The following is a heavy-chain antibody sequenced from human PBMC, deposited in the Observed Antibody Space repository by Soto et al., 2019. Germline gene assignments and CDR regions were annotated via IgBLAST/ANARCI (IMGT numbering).Heavy chain of an antibody. J-gene: IGHJ4*02. CDR3: ARADPDASVGY. CDR1: GGSMSSHY. D-gene: IGHD3-16*01. Sequence: SETLSLTCTVSGGSMSSHYWTWLRQPPGKGLEWIGYISYSGSTYYNPSLKSRATISADTSRNQFSLKLSSVIAADTAVYYCARADPDASVGYWGQGTLVTVS. CDR2: ISYSGST. V-gene: IGHV4-59*11.